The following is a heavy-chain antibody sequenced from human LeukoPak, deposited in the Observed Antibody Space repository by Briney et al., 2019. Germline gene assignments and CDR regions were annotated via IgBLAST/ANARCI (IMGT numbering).Heavy chain of an antibody. J-gene: IGHJ4*02. CDR3: AKSNREDTVVVPAALRDYYFDY. Sequence: PGGSLRLSCAASGFTFSSYGMHWVRQAPGKGLEWVAVISYDGSNKYYADSVKGRFTISRDNSKNTLYLQMNSLRAEDTAVYYCAKSNREDTVVVPAALRDYYFDYWGQGTLVTVSS. CDR1: GFTFSSYG. CDR2: ISYDGSNK. V-gene: IGHV3-30*18. D-gene: IGHD2-2*01.